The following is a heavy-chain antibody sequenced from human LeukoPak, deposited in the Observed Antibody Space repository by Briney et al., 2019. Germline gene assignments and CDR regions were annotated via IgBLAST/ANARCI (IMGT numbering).Heavy chain of an antibody. Sequence: ASVKVSCKASGYSFSGYGISWVRQAPGQGLEWMGWISGKNGHTNYAQKVQARATMTTNTSTSTAYMELRSLRFDDTAVYYCARIQDKSLCYSAYHYAMDVWGQGTTVTVS. CDR3: ARIQDKSLCYSAYHYAMDV. CDR2: ISGKNGHT. J-gene: IGHJ6*02. V-gene: IGHV1-18*01. CDR1: GYSFSGYG. D-gene: IGHD1-26*01.